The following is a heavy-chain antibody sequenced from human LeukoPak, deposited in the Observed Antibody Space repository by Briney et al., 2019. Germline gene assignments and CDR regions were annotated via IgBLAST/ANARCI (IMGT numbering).Heavy chain of an antibody. V-gene: IGHV4-59*01. CDR1: GASISSYY. D-gene: IGHD3-22*01. J-gene: IGHJ4*02. CDR2: IYDGGST. Sequence: SETLSLTCTVSGASISSYYWNWIRQPPGKGLEWIGYIYDGGSTNHNPSLKSRVTISVDTSKNQFSLKLTSVTAADTAVYYCARSRTYYYDSSGYQIDHWGQGTLVTVSS. CDR3: ARSRTYYYDSSGYQIDH.